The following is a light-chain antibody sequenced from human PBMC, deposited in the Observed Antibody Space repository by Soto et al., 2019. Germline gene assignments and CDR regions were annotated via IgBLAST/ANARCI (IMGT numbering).Light chain of an antibody. Sequence: DIQMTQSPSTLSSSVGDRVTLTCRASQSISTYLVWYQQKPGKAANLLIYDASTWKSTVPSRFSGSGSGTEFTLTISNLQPDDFSTYYCQQYNSYSPRTFGQGTRVEIK. V-gene: IGKV1-5*01. J-gene: IGKJ1*01. CDR3: QQYNSYSPRT. CDR2: DAS. CDR1: QSISTY.